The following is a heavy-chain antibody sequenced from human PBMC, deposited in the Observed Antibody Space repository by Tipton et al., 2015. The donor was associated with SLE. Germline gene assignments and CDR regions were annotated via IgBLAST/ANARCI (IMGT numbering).Heavy chain of an antibody. V-gene: IGHV3-11*05. J-gene: IGHJ3*02. CDR2: ISGSKSYT. CDR1: GFTLSDYY. Sequence: GSLRLSCAASGFTLSDYYMTWIRQAPGKGLEWLSYISGSKSYTNYADSVRGRFTLSRDNAKNSLDLQMNSLRAEDTAVYYCARERSGARYAFDIWGQGTMVTVSS. CDR3: ARERSGARYAFDI. D-gene: IGHD1-26*01.